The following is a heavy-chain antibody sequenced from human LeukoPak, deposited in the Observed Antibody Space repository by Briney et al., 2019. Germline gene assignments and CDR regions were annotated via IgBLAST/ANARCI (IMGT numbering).Heavy chain of an antibody. CDR3: ARRRATVTTVAYWFDP. CDR2: IYPGDSDT. D-gene: IGHD4-17*01. V-gene: IGHV5-51*01. J-gene: IGHJ5*02. CDR1: GYSFTSYW. Sequence: GESLKISCKGSGYSFTSYWIGWVRQMPGKGLEWMGIIYPGDSDTRYSLSFQGQVTISADKSISTAYLQWSSLKASDTAMYYCARRRATVTTVAYWFDPWGQGTLVTVSS.